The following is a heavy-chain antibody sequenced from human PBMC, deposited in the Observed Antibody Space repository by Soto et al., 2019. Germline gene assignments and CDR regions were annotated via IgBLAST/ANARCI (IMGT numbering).Heavy chain of an antibody. V-gene: IGHV1-3*01. CDR2: INAGNGNT. CDR3: ARGGSLDWYFDL. Sequence: QVQLVQSGAEVKKPGASVKVSCKASGYTFTSYAMHWVRQAPGQRLEWMGWINAGNGNTKYSQKFQGRVTNTRDTSASTAYMELSSLRSADTPGYYCARGGSLDWYFDLWGRGTLVTVSS. CDR1: GYTFTSYA. D-gene: IGHD1-26*01. J-gene: IGHJ2*01.